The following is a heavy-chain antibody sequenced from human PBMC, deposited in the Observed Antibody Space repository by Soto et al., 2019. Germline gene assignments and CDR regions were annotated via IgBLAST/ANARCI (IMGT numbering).Heavy chain of an antibody. D-gene: IGHD2-21*02. V-gene: IGHV1-69*11. CDR3: ARDHQGGDSSDGAYYYYGMDV. CDR2: IIPILGTA. Sequence: QVQLVQSGAEVKRPGSSVKVSCKASGGTFSSFAVSWVRQAPGQGLEWLGVIIPILGTANYAQTFQGRVTITADHSSNTVYMELSSLRSEDTAVYYCARDHQGGDSSDGAYYYYGMDVWGQGTTVTVS. J-gene: IGHJ6*02. CDR1: GGTFSSFA.